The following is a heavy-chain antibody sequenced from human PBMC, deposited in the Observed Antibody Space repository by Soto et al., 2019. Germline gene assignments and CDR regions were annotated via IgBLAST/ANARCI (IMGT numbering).Heavy chain of an antibody. V-gene: IGHV4-31*03. CDR1: GGSISSGGYY. CDR3: ARGTSAVVKYYFDY. J-gene: IGHJ4*02. Sequence: SETLSLTCTVSGGSISSGGYYWSWIRQHPGKGLEWIGYIYYSGSTYYNPSLKSRVTISVDTSKNQFSLKLSSVTAADTAVYYCARGTSAVVKYYFDYWGQGTLVTVSS. D-gene: IGHD2-15*01. CDR2: IYYSGST.